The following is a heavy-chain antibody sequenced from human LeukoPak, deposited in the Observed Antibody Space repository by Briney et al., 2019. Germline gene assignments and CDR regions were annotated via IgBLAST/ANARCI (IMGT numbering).Heavy chain of an antibody. CDR2: IWYDGSNK. V-gene: IGHV3-33*06. D-gene: IGHD6-19*01. CDR3: AKDASSGWPYYFDY. J-gene: IGHJ4*02. Sequence: GGSLRLSCAASGFTFSSYGMHWVRQAPGTGLEWVAVIWYDGSNKYYADSVKGRFTISRDNSKNTLYLQMNSLRAEDTAVYYCAKDASSGWPYYFDYWGQGTLVTVSS. CDR1: GFTFSSYG.